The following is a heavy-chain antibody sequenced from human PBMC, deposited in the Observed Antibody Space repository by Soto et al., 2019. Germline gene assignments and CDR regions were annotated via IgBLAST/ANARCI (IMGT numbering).Heavy chain of an antibody. V-gene: IGHV3-74*01. CDR1: GFTFSTHW. CDR3: ARVPTGGYDWV. J-gene: IGHJ4*02. Sequence: EVQLLESGGGLIQPGGSLRLSCAASGFTFSTHWMHWVHQAPGKGLVWVSRINSDGSTTNYVDSVKGRFTISRDNAKNTVYLQMNSLRAEDTAVYYCARVPTGGYDWVWGQGTLVTVSS. CDR2: INSDGSTT. D-gene: IGHD5-12*01.